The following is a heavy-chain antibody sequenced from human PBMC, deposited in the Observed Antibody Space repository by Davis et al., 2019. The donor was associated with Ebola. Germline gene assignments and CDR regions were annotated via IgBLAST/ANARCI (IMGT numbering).Heavy chain of an antibody. CDR2: MNPKTGNT. CDR1: GYTFTTYG. CDR3: VRYPPSNWNEFDY. D-gene: IGHD1-20*01. V-gene: IGHV1-8*02. J-gene: IGHJ4*02. Sequence: ASVKVSCKASGYTFTTYGVSWVRQATGQGLEWMGWMNPKTGNTGYAQKFQGRVTMTRDTSITTAYMELSSLTSEDTAVYYCVRYPPSNWNEFDYWGQGTLVTVSS.